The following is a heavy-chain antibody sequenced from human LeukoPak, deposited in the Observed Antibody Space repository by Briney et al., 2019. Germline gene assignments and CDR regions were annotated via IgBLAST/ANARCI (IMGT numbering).Heavy chain of an antibody. CDR1: GFTFNTYA. D-gene: IGHD3-3*01. CDR3: AREPDYDFWSGYAYYFDY. CDR2: ISENGEST. V-gene: IGHV3-23*01. Sequence: GGSLRLSCAASGFTFNTYAMSWVRQAPGKGLEWVSSISENGESTYYADSVKGRFTISRDNAKNTPYLQMNSLRAEDTAVYYCAREPDYDFWSGYAYYFDYWGQGTLVTVSS. J-gene: IGHJ4*02.